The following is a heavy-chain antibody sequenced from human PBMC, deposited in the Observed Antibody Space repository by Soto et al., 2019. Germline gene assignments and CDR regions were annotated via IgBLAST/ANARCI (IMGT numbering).Heavy chain of an antibody. D-gene: IGHD2-2*01. CDR2: ISSSSSYT. V-gene: IGHV3-11*06. CDR3: ARDHSVYCSSTIGCYYFDY. J-gene: IGHJ4*02. CDR1: GFTFSDYY. Sequence: GGSLRLSCAASGFTFSDYYMSWIRQAPGKGLEWVSYISSSSSYTNYADSVKGRFTISRDNDKNSLYLQMNSLRAEDTAVYYCARDHSVYCSSTIGCYYFDYWGQGTLVTVSS.